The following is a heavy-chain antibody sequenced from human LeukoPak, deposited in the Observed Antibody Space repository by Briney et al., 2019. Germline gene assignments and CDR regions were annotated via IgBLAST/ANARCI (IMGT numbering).Heavy chain of an antibody. J-gene: IGHJ4*02. CDR2: IYSGGST. Sequence: PGGSLRLSCAASGFTVSSNYMSWVRQAPGKGLEWVSVIYSGGSTYYADSVKGRFTISRDNSKNTLYLQMNSLRAEDTALYFCSRSRDSGAFYFDSWGQGALVTVSS. CDR1: GFTVSSNY. CDR3: SRSRDSGAFYFDS. V-gene: IGHV3-66*01. D-gene: IGHD2-15*01.